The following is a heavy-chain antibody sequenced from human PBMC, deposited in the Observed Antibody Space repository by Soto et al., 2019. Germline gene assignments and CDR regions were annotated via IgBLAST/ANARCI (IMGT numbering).Heavy chain of an antibody. CDR1: GGTFSSYA. V-gene: IGHV1-69*12. D-gene: IGHD1-1*01. CDR3: ARGGSWNDEDYYGMDV. CDR2: IIPIFGTA. J-gene: IGHJ6*02. Sequence: QVQLVQSGAEVKKPGSSVKVSCKASGGTFSSYAISWVRQAPGQGLEWMGGIIPIFGTANYAQKFQGRVTITADESTSTAYMELSSLRSEDTAVYYCARGGSWNDEDYYGMDVWGQGTTVTVSS.